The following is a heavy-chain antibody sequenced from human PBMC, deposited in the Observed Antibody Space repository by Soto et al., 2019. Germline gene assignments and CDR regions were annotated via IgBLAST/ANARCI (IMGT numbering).Heavy chain of an antibody. D-gene: IGHD3-10*01. J-gene: IGHJ4*02. CDR3: AKHDASLLWFANFDY. CDR2: MSGSGSST. V-gene: IGHV3-23*01. Sequence: EVQLLESGGGLEQPGGSLRLSCTASGFTFSSYAMSWVRQAPGKGLEWVSGMSGSGSSTYYADSVKGRFTISRDNSKNTLYLQMNNLRAEDTAVYYRAKHDASLLWFANFDYWGQGTLVTVSS. CDR1: GFTFSSYA.